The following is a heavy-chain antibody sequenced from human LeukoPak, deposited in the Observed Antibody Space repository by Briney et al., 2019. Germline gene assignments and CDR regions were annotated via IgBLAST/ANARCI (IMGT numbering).Heavy chain of an antibody. J-gene: IGHJ6*03. CDR1: GGSISSSSYY. Sequence: SETLSLTCTVSGGSISSSSYYWGWIRQPPGKGLEWIGRIYYSGSTYYNPSLKSRVTISVDTPKNQFSLKLSSVTAADTAVYYCARDLSLPAVVPSYSHYYMDVWGKGTTVTVSS. V-gene: IGHV4-39*07. D-gene: IGHD5-18*01. CDR3: ARDLSLPAVVPSYSHYYMDV. CDR2: IYYSGST.